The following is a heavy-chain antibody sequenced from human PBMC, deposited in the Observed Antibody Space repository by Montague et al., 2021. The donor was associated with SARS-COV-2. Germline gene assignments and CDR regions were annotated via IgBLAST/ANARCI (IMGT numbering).Heavy chain of an antibody. V-gene: IGHV4-34*01. J-gene: IGHJ6*03. D-gene: IGHD3-10*01. CDR1: GGSFSTYS. Sequence: SETLSLTCAVHGGSFSTYSWNWIRQPPGKGLEWIGEIHHGGSTNYNPSLKSRVTISADTSKNHFSLKLTSVAAADTAVYYCARLSDGVVPSPILGVGPYCACYYMDVWGKGTTVTVSS. CDR3: ARLSDGVVPSPILGVGPYCACYYMDV. CDR2: IHHGGST.